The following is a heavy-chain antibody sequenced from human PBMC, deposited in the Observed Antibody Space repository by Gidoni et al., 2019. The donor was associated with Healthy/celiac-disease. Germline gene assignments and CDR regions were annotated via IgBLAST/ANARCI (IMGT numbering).Heavy chain of an antibody. CDR2: ISYDGSNK. V-gene: IGHV3-30-3*01. Sequence: QVQLVESGGGVVQPGRSLRLSCAASGFTFSSYAMHWVRQAPGKGLEWVAVISYDGSNKYYADSVKGRFTISRDNSKNTLYLQMNSLRAEDTAVYYCARPGGWDYFDYWGQGTLVTVSS. CDR1: GFTFSSYA. CDR3: ARPGGWDYFDY. D-gene: IGHD6-19*01. J-gene: IGHJ4*02.